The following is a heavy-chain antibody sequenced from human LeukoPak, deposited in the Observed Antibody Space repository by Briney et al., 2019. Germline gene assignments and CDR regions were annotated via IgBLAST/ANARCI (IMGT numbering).Heavy chain of an antibody. J-gene: IGHJ4*02. CDR3: ARHLLGYIDGPAPYYIDS. CDR1: GGSISNKY. D-gene: IGHD5-18*01. Sequence: SETLSLTCSLSGGSISNKYWSWLRQAPGKGLEWIGYVYYTGSTSFNPSLKSRVTISLYTSKKQFFLTLTSVTAADTALYYCARHLLGYIDGPAPYYIDSWGQGILVAVSS. CDR2: VYYTGST. V-gene: IGHV4-59*08.